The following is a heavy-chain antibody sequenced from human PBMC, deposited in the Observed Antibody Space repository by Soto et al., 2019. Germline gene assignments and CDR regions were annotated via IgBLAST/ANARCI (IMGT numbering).Heavy chain of an antibody. D-gene: IGHD2-2*02. CDR2: TYYRSTWYS. CDR3: ARDPIPPNYYYMDV. J-gene: IGHJ6*03. V-gene: IGHV6-1*01. CDR1: GDSVSSNSAA. Sequence: PSQTLSLTCAISGDSVSSNSAAWNWIRLSPSRGLEWLGRTYYRSTWYSDYAVSVKSRITINADTSKNQFSLRLSSVTPEDTAVYYCARDPIPPNYYYMDVWGKGTTVTVSS.